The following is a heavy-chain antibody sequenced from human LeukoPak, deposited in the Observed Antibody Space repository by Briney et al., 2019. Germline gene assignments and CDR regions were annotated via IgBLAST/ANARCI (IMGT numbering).Heavy chain of an antibody. J-gene: IGHJ5*02. V-gene: IGHV4-61*01. CDR3: ARVTEYYDFWSGYYEGYNWFDP. CDR1: GGSVSSGSYY. CDR2: IYYSGST. D-gene: IGHD3-3*01. Sequence: PSGTLSLTCTVSGGSVSSGSYYWSWIRQPPGKGLEWIGYIYYSGSTNYNPSLKSRVTISVDTSKNQFSLKLSSVTAADTAVYYCARVTEYYDFWSGYYEGYNWFDPWGQGTLVTVSS.